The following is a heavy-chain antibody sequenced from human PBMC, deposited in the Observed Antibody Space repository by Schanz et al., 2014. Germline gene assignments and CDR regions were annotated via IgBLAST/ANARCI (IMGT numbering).Heavy chain of an antibody. CDR1: GYTFTSYD. J-gene: IGHJ4*02. Sequence: QVQLVQSEAEVKKPGSSMKVSCTASGYTFTSYDINWVRQAPGQGLEWMGRIIPILGIANYAQKFQGRVTITADRSTSTAYMELSSLRSEDTAVYYCARGGSMVQEINFAYGGQGSLVTVSS. V-gene: IGHV1-69*04. CDR2: IIPILGIA. D-gene: IGHD3-10*01. CDR3: ARGGSMVQEINFAY.